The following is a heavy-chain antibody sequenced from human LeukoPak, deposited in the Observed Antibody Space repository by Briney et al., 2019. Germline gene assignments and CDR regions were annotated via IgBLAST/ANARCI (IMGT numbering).Heavy chain of an antibody. J-gene: IGHJ4*02. V-gene: IGHV3-23*01. CDR1: GFTFSSYA. D-gene: IGHD2-2*01. Sequence: GGSLRLSCAASGFTFSSYAMSWVRQAPGKGLEWVSAVSGSGGSTYYADSVKGRFTISRDNSKNTLYLQMNSLRAEDTAVYYCAKDGVEYQLATFLDYWGQGTLVTVSS. CDR3: AKDGVEYQLATFLDY. CDR2: VSGSGGST.